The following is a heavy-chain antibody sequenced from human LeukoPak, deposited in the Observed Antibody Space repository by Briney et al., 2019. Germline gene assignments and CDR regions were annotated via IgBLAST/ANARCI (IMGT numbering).Heavy chain of an antibody. CDR3: ARDNGFYFVAGTFDY. CDR2: ISYDGSNK. Sequence: PGGSLTLSCAASGFTFSSYAMHWVRQAPGQGLGWVGVISYDGSNKYYADSVKGRFTISRDNSKNTLYLQMNSLRAEDTAVYYCARDNGFYFVAGTFDYWGQGTLVTVSS. V-gene: IGHV3-30*04. D-gene: IGHD6-19*01. J-gene: IGHJ4*02. CDR1: GFTFSSYA.